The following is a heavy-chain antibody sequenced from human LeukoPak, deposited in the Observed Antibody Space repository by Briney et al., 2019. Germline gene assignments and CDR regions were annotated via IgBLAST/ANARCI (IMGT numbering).Heavy chain of an antibody. Sequence: GGSLRLSCAASGFTFSTYSMNWVRQAPGKGLEWVSSISTGSTYRHYADSVKGRFTISRDNAKNSLYLQMNSLRAEDTAVYYCAREGGTYSYFDSWGQGTLVTVSS. V-gene: IGHV3-21*01. J-gene: IGHJ4*02. CDR3: AREGGTYSYFDS. D-gene: IGHD1-26*01. CDR2: ISTGSTYR. CDR1: GFTFSTYS.